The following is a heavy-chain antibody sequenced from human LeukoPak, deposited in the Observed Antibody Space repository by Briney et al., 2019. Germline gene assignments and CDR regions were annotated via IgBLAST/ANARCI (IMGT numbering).Heavy chain of an antibody. V-gene: IGHV3-7*01. CDR2: IKQDGSEK. J-gene: IGHJ3*02. CDR1: GFTFSSYW. D-gene: IGHD6-19*01. CDR3: ARASSGWYGAFDI. Sequence: GGSLRLSCAASGFTFSSYWMSWVRQAPGKGLEWVANIKQDGSEKYYVDSVKGRFTISRDNAKNSLYLQMNSLRAEDTAVYYCARASSGWYGAFDIWGQGTMVTVSS.